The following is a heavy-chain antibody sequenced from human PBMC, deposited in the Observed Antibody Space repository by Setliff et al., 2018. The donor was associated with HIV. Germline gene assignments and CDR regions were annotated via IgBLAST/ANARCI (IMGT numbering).Heavy chain of an antibody. CDR1: HYTFTNYG. Sequence: GASVKVSCKAFHYTFTNYGVTWVRQAPGQGLEWMGWINANDGTTSHAQKFQGRVTMTRDTSTSTAYMELRSLTSDDTAVYYCARKHATLPFDYWGQGTLVTVSS. CDR2: INANDGTT. D-gene: IGHD3-16*01. V-gene: IGHV1-18*01. CDR3: ARKHATLPFDY. J-gene: IGHJ4*01.